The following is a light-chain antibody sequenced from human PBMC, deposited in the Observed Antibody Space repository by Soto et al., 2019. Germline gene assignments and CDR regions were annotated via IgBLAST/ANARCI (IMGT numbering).Light chain of an antibody. V-gene: IGKV3-15*01. Sequence: EIVMTQSPATLSVSPGERATLSCRASHRLSSNLAWYQQKPGQAPRLLIYGVSTRATGVPARFSGSGSGTEFTLTISSLQSEDSAVYYCLQYKNWLALTFGGGTKVDIK. CDR2: GVS. CDR1: HRLSSN. CDR3: LQYKNWLALT. J-gene: IGKJ4*01.